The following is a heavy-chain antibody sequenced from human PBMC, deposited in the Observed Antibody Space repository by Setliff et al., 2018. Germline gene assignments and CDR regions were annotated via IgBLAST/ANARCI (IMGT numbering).Heavy chain of an antibody. V-gene: IGHV4-39*01. CDR1: GGSISSSSYY. CDR3: ARHVGGAGGLDY. D-gene: IGHD1-26*01. CDR2: IYYSGST. Sequence: SETLSLTCTVSGGSISSSSYYWGWIRQPPGKGLEWIGSIYYSGSTYYNPSLKSRVTISVDTSNNQFSLKLNSVTAADTGVYYCARHVGGAGGLDYWGQGTLVTVSS. J-gene: IGHJ4*02.